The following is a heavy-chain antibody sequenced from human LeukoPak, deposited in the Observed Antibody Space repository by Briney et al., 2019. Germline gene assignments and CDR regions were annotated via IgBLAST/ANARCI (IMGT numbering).Heavy chain of an antibody. D-gene: IGHD3-3*01. CDR3: ARGKNYGFWSGSNVMADYYYYMDV. J-gene: IGHJ6*03. V-gene: IGHV4-34*01. CDR2: IDHSGST. CDR1: GGSFSGYY. Sequence: SETLSLTCAVYGGSFSGYYWSWIRQPPGKGLEWIGEIDHSGSTNYNPSLKSRVTISVDTSKNQFSLRLSSVTAADTAVYYCARGKNYGFWSGSNVMADYYYYMDVWGKGTTVTVSS.